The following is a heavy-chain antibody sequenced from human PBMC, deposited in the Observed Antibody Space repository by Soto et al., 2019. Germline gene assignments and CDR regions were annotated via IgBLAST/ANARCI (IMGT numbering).Heavy chain of an antibody. CDR2: IYYSGST. J-gene: IGHJ4*02. V-gene: IGHV4-59*01. CDR1: GGSSSSDY. Sequence: PSVTLSLTCTVSGGSSSSDYWSWIRQPPGKGLEWIGYIYYSGSTNYNPSLQSRVTISVDTSKNQFSLKLSSVTAADTAVYYCARGSGWYFYWGQGTLVTVSS. D-gene: IGHD6-19*01. CDR3: ARGSGWYFY.